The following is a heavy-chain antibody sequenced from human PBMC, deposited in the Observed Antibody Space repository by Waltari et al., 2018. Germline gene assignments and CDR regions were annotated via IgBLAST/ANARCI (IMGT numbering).Heavy chain of an antibody. J-gene: IGHJ4*02. D-gene: IGHD6-6*01. CDR2: VNPDTGNA. CDR3: ARDRTTMAARPGDY. V-gene: IGHV1-2*02. CDR1: GYIFTNYY. Sequence: QVLLVQSGSEVKKPGASVKVSCKASGYIFTNYYLHWVRQAPGQGPEWMGLVNPDTGNANYAPNFRGRVTMTWDASINTAFMDLSGLKSDDTAVYYCARDRTTMAARPGDYWGQGTLVTVSS.